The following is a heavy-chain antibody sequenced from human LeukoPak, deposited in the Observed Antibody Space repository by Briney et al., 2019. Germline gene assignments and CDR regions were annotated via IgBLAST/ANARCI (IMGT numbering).Heavy chain of an antibody. CDR3: ARAGSHTDYDYDS. D-gene: IGHD3-16*01. J-gene: IGHJ5*01. CDR1: GGSISTYY. V-gene: IGHV4-59*01. CDR2: VYYTGST. Sequence: SETLSLTCTVSGGSISTYYWTWIRQPPGMGLVWMGYVYYTGSTVYNPSLKSRLTISVDTSKNQFSLNLRSVTAADTAVYYCARAGSHTDYDYDSWGQGTLVTVSS.